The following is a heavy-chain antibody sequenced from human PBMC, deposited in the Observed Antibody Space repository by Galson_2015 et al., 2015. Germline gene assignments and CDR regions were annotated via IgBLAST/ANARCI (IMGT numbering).Heavy chain of an antibody. V-gene: IGHV3-7*01. CDR2: IKHDGSEK. Sequence: SLRLSCAASGFTFSSYWMNWVRQAPGKGLEWVANIKHDGSEKYYVDSVKGRFTFSRDNAKNSLYLQMNSLRAEDTAVYYCARGLYSYGSGTLGYWGQGTLVTVSS. CDR3: ARGLYSYGSGTLGY. CDR1: GFTFSSYW. D-gene: IGHD3-10*01. J-gene: IGHJ4*02.